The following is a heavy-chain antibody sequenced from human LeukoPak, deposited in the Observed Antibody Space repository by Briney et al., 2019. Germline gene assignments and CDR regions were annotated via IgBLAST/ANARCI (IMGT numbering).Heavy chain of an antibody. CDR3: ARAFLDYGGNPYYSDY. Sequence: SETLSLTCTVSGGSISSYYWSWIRQPPGKGLEWIGYIYYSGSTNYNPSLKSRVTISVDTSKNQFSLKLSSVTAADTAVYYCARAFLDYGGNPYYSDYWGQGTLVTVSS. CDR2: IYYSGST. J-gene: IGHJ4*02. V-gene: IGHV4-59*01. CDR1: GGSISSYY. D-gene: IGHD4-23*01.